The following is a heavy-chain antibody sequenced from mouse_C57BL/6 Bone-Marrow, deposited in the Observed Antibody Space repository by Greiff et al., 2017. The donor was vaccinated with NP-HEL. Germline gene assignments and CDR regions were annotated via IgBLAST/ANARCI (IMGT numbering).Heavy chain of an antibody. D-gene: IGHD1-1*01. CDR2: IYPGSGSN. Sequence: QVQLQQPGAELVKPGASVKMSCKASGYTFTSYWITWVKQRPGQGLEWIGDIYPGSGSNNYNEKFKSKATLTVDTSSSTAYMQLSSLTSEDSAVYYCARSYYGSSYYAMDYWGQGTSVTVSS. V-gene: IGHV1-55*01. J-gene: IGHJ4*01. CDR3: ARSYYGSSYYAMDY. CDR1: GYTFTSYW.